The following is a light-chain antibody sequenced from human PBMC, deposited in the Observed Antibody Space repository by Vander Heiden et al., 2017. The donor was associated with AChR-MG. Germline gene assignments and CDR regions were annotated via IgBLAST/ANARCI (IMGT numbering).Light chain of an antibody. CDR1: QSISYW. Sequence: DIQMTQSPSTLSVSVGDGVTITYRASQSISYWLAWYQQKPGKAPKLLIYDAASLEVGVPSRFSGSGSDTEFTLTISGLQPDDFATYYCQHYNTFSGWAFGQGTRVEV. CDR2: DAA. J-gene: IGKJ1*01. CDR3: QHYNTFSGWA. V-gene: IGKV1-5*01.